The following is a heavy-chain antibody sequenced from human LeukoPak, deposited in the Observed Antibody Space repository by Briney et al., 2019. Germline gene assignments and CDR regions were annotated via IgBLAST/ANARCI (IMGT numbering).Heavy chain of an antibody. V-gene: IGHV4-39*01. Sequence: PSETLSLTCTVSGGSISSSNYYWAWIRQPPGKGLEWIGNIYYSGSTYYSPSFKSRVTISVDTSKNQFSLRLSSVTATDTAVYYCVGLLVPGWFDPWGQGTLVTVSS. CDR1: GGSISSSNYY. CDR2: IYYSGST. D-gene: IGHD2-2*01. CDR3: VGLLVPGWFDP. J-gene: IGHJ5*02.